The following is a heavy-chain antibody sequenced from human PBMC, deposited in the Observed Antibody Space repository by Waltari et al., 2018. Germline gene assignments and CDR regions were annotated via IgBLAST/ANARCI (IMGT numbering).Heavy chain of an antibody. CDR3: ARALYYYGSGSYSWWFDP. CDR1: GGSISSYY. Sequence: QVQLQESGPGLVKPSETLSLTCTVSGGSISSYYWSWIRQPPGQGLEWIGYIYYSGSTNYNPSLKSRVTISVDTSKNQFSLKLSSVTAADTAVYYCARALYYYGSGSYSWWFDPWGQGTLVTVSS. CDR2: IYYSGST. J-gene: IGHJ5*02. D-gene: IGHD3-10*01. V-gene: IGHV4-59*01.